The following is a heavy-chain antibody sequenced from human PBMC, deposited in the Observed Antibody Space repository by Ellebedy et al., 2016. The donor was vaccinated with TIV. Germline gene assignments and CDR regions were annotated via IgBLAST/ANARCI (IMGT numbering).Heavy chain of an antibody. CDR1: GFTFSNYD. Sequence: GESLKISCAASGFTFSNYDMHWVRQATGKGLEWVSVIGTAGYTYYPGSVKGRFTISRENAKNSLFLQMNSLRDGDTAVYYCARGRYGPWGQGTLVTVSS. CDR3: ARGRYGP. CDR2: IGTAGYT. V-gene: IGHV3-13*01. D-gene: IGHD3-10*01. J-gene: IGHJ5*02.